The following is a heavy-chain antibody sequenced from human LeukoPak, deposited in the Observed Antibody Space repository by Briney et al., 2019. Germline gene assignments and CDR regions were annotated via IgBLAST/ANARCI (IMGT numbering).Heavy chain of an antibody. CDR3: ARAGGNKSSGYYYGGHYYFDY. D-gene: IGHD3-22*01. Sequence: SETLSLTCAVYGGSFSGYYWSWIRQPPGKGLEWIGEINHSGSTNYNPSLKSRVTISVDTSKNQFSLKLSSVTAADTAVYYCARAGGNKSSGYYYGGHYYFDYWGQGTLVTVSS. CDR2: INHSGST. CDR1: GGSFSGYY. V-gene: IGHV4-34*01. J-gene: IGHJ4*02.